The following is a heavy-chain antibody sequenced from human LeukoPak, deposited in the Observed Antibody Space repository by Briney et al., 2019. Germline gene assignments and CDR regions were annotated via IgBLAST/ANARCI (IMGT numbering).Heavy chain of an antibody. CDR3: TTLIAVARYFDY. J-gene: IGHJ4*02. D-gene: IGHD6-19*01. Sequence: GSLRLSCAASGFTFSNAWMSWVRQAPGKGLEWVGRIKSKTDGGTTDYAAPVKGRFTISRDDSKNTLYLQMNSLKTEDTAVYYCTTLIAVARYFDYWGQGTLVAVSS. CDR2: IKSKTDGGTT. V-gene: IGHV3-15*01. CDR1: GFTFSNAW.